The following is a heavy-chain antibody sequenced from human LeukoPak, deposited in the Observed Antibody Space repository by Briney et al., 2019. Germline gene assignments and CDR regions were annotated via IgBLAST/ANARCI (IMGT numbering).Heavy chain of an antibody. Sequence: GGSLRLSCAASGFTVSSNYMGWVRQAPGKGLEWVSVIYSGGSTYYADSVKGRFTISRDNSKNTLYLQMNSLRAEDTAVYYCAREATTVITGYFDYWGQGTLVTVSS. D-gene: IGHD4-17*01. CDR2: IYSGGST. V-gene: IGHV3-66*01. CDR3: AREATTVITGYFDY. J-gene: IGHJ4*02. CDR1: GFTVSSNY.